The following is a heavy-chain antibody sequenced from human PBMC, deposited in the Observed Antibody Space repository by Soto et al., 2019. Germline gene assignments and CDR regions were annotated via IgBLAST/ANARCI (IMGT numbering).Heavy chain of an antibody. V-gene: IGHV4-59*01. Sequence: SETLSLTCTVSGGSISSYYWSWIRQPPGKGLEWIGYIYYSGSTNYNPSLKSRVTISVDTSKNQFSLKLSSVTAADTAVYYCARASPITIFGVVIPWDYYYGMDVWGQGTTVTVSS. J-gene: IGHJ6*02. CDR3: ARASPITIFGVVIPWDYYYGMDV. D-gene: IGHD3-3*01. CDR2: IYYSGST. CDR1: GGSISSYY.